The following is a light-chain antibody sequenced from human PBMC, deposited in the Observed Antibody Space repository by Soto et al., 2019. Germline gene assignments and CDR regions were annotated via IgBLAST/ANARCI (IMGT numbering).Light chain of an antibody. J-gene: IGLJ1*01. CDR1: SSNIGSYT. CDR2: NND. CDR3: AAWDDSLNGLYV. V-gene: IGLV1-44*01. Sequence: QSVLTQPPSASGTPGQRVTISCSGLSSNIGSYTVNWYQQFPGTAPKLLIYNNDERPSGVPVRFSGSKSGTSASLAISGLQSEDEADYYCAAWDDSLNGLYVFGAGTKLTVL.